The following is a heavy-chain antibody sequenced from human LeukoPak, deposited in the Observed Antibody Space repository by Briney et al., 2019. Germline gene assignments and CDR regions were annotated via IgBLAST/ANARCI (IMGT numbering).Heavy chain of an antibody. CDR3: AREQWFRFDN. J-gene: IGHJ4*02. Sequence: GGSLRLSCAASGFRVGDYYTSWIRQAPGKGLEWVAVVGNSDNHIYFADSVKGRFTISRDDAKNSVYLQMNSLRVEDTAIYYCAREQWFRFDNWGQGALVTVS. CDR2: VGNSDNHI. V-gene: IGHV3-11*01. CDR1: GFRVGDYY. D-gene: IGHD3-22*01.